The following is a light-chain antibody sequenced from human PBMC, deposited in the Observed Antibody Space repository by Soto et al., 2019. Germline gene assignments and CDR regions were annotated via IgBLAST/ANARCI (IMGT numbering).Light chain of an antibody. CDR1: QSVLLSSKNQNY. Sequence: DIVMTQSPDSLAVSLGERATINCKSSQSVLLSSKNQNYLSWYQHKPGQPPKLLIFWASTRESGVPDRFSGSGSGTDFALTIDSLQAEDVAVYYCQQYYNTPYTFGQGTKLEIK. CDR2: WAS. CDR3: QQYYNTPYT. J-gene: IGKJ2*01. V-gene: IGKV4-1*01.